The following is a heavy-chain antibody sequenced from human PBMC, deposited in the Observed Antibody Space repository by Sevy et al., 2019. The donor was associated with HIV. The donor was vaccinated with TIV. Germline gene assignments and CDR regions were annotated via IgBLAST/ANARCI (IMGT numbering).Heavy chain of an antibody. Sequence: GGSLRLSCAASGFTFSTYGMHWVRQAPGRGLEWVAFMRFDGTIKYQRDSVKGRFTISRDNSKNTLYLQMNSLRAGDTAAYFCAKVLHIVEVPAAIDYYYGMDVWGQGTTVTVSS. CDR1: GFTFSTYG. CDR3: AKVLHIVEVPAAIDYYYGMDV. J-gene: IGHJ6*02. V-gene: IGHV3-30*02. CDR2: MRFDGTIK. D-gene: IGHD2-2*01.